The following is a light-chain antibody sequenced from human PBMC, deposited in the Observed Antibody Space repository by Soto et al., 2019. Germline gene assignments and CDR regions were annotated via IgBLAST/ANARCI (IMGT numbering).Light chain of an antibody. V-gene: IGKV3-15*01. CDR1: QSVSSN. CDR3: QQYYNWPPYT. Sequence: EVVLTQSPATLSLSPGDRATLSCRASQSVSSNLARYQQKPGQSPRLLIYGASTRATGVPPRFSGSRSGTEFTLTISDVQSEDFAVYYCQQYYNWPPYTFGQGTKLDFK. CDR2: GAS. J-gene: IGKJ2*01.